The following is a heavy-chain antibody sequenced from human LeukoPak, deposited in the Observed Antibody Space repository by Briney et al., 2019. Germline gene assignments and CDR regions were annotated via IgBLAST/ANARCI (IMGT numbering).Heavy chain of an antibody. CDR3: ARDRGSRGIWARYSSGPVIDY. V-gene: IGHV4-59*01. CDR2: IYYSGST. CDR1: GGSISSYY. Sequence: NSSETLSLTCTVSGGSISSYYWSWIRQPPGKGLEWIGYIYYSGSTNYNPSLKSRVTISVDTSKNQFSLKLSSVTAADTAVYYCARDRGSRGIWARYSSGPVIDYWGQGTLVTVSS. J-gene: IGHJ4*02. D-gene: IGHD6-19*01.